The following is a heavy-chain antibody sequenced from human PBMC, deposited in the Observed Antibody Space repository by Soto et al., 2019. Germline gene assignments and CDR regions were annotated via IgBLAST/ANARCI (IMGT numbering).Heavy chain of an antibody. CDR3: ARGGSSSSLDY. J-gene: IGHJ4*02. D-gene: IGHD6-6*01. CDR1: GFSFSTYN. Sequence: EVQLVESGGGLVKPGGSLRLSCAASGFSFSTYNMNWVRQAPGKGLEWVSSITRTSTYIYYADSVKGRFTISRDNAKNSLYLQMNSLRAEDTAVYYCARGGSSSSLDYWGQGTQVTVSS. CDR2: ITRTSTYI. V-gene: IGHV3-21*01.